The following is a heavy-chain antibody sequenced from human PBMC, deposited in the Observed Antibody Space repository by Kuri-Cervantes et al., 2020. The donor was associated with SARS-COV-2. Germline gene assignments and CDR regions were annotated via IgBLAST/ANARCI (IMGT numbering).Heavy chain of an antibody. CDR2: ISAYNGNT. D-gene: IGHD3-3*01. CDR3: ARARSHDFWSGYYMVPYYYYYMDV. CDR1: GYTITSYG. Sequence: ASVKVSCNASGYTITSYGIIWGRQDPGQGLEWMVWISAYNGNTNYDQKLQGRVTMTTNTSTSTAYMELLSLRSDDTAVYYCARARSHDFWSGYYMVPYYYYYMDVWGKGNTVNGAS. V-gene: IGHV1-18*01. J-gene: IGHJ6*03.